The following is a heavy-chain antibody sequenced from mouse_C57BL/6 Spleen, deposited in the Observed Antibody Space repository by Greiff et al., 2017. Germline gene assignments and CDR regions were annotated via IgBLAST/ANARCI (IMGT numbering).Heavy chain of an antibody. V-gene: IGHV1-82*01. Sequence: VQLQQSGPELVKPGASVKISCKASGYAFSSSWMNWVKQRPGKGLEWIGRIYPGDGDTNYNGKFKGKATLTADKSSSTAYMQLSSLTSEDSAVYFCARDLSPYFDYWGQGTTLTVSS. CDR2: IYPGDGDT. J-gene: IGHJ2*01. CDR1: GYAFSSSW. CDR3: ARDLSPYFDY.